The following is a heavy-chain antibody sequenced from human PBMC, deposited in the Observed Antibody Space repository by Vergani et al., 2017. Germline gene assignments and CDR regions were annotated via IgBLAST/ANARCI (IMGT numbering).Heavy chain of an antibody. Sequence: EVQLLESGGSLKQPGGSVRLSCAASGFTFSTYAMPWVRQAPGKGLEWVSAFTGGGGSTYYAASFKGRFIISRDNSRDTLYLQMNSLRPEDTATYYCVNDAGSYENFFDSWGQGTLVTVSS. V-gene: IGHV3-23*01. CDR1: GFTFSTYA. CDR3: VNDAGSYENFFDS. CDR2: FTGGGGST. J-gene: IGHJ4*02. D-gene: IGHD1-26*01.